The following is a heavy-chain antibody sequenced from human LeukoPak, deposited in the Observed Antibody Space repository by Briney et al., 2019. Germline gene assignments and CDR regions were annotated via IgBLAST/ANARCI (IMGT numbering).Heavy chain of an antibody. V-gene: IGHV3-21*01. CDR2: ISSGSSYI. J-gene: IGHJ4*02. CDR3: ARAHYYDSSAFDY. Sequence: GGSLRLSCAASGFTFSSYSMNWVRQAPGKGLEWVSSISSGSSYIYYADSLKGRFTISRDNAKNSLYLQMNSLRAEDTAVYYCARAHYYDSSAFDYWGQGTLVTVSS. CDR1: GFTFSSYS. D-gene: IGHD3-22*01.